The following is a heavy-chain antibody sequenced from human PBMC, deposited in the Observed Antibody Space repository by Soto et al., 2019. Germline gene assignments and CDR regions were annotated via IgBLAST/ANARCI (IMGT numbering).Heavy chain of an antibody. J-gene: IGHJ4*02. D-gene: IGHD1-26*01. Sequence: KFQGRVTITRDTSASTAYMELSSLRSEDTAVYYCAREPWIGWEPCGFDYWGQGTLVTVSS. CDR3: AREPWIGWEPCGFDY. V-gene: IGHV1-3*01.